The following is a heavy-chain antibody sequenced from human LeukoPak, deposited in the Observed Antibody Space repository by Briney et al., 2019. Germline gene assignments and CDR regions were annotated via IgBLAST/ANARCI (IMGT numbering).Heavy chain of an antibody. Sequence: PGGSLRLSCAASGFSFRDFWMTWVRQAPGKGLEWVANISQGGGVKYYVDSVKGRFTISRDDTESSLYVQMNSLRDEDTAVYYCARFGYSGWNLENWGQGTLVTVSS. V-gene: IGHV3-7*02. J-gene: IGHJ4*02. D-gene: IGHD5-12*01. CDR1: GFSFRDFW. CDR3: ARFGYSGWNLEN. CDR2: ISQGGGVK.